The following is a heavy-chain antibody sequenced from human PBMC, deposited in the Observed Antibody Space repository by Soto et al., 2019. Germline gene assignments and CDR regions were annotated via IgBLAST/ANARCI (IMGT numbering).Heavy chain of an antibody. Sequence: PGGSLRLSCAASGFTFSSYGMHWVRQAPGKGLEWVAVISYDGSNKYYADSVKGRFTISRDNSKNTLYLQINSLRAEDTAVYYCAKDGSWNPFDYWGQGTLVTVSS. CDR3: AKDGSWNPFDY. V-gene: IGHV3-30*18. CDR1: GFTFSSYG. D-gene: IGHD1-1*01. J-gene: IGHJ4*02. CDR2: ISYDGSNK.